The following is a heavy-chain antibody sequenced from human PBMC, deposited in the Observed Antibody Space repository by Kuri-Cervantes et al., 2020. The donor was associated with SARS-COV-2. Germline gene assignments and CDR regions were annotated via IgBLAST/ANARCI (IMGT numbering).Heavy chain of an antibody. Sequence: GESLKISCAASGFTFRTYAMSWVRQAPGKGLEWVSYISSSGSTIYYADSVKGRFTISRDNSKNTLYLQMNSLRAEDTAVYYCAKGIAVAGTGGFDYWGQGTLVTVSS. D-gene: IGHD6-19*01. CDR3: AKGIAVAGTGGFDY. CDR1: GFTFRTYA. J-gene: IGHJ4*02. V-gene: IGHV3-48*01. CDR2: ISSSGSTI.